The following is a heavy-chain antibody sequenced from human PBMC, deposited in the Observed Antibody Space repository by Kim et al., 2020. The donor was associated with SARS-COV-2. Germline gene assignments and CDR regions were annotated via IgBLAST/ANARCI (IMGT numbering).Heavy chain of an antibody. CDR3: ARRAVDTGTYFFDY. Sequence: ADSVKDRFTISRDNAKNTLYLQRNSLRAEDTALYYCARRAVDTGTYFFDYWGQGTLVTVSS. V-gene: IGHV3-74*01. D-gene: IGHD2-8*02. J-gene: IGHJ4*02.